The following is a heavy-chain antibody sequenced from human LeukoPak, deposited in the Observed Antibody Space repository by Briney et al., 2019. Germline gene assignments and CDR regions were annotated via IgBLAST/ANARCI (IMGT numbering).Heavy chain of an antibody. CDR3: PRRSVTAISSFFDY. CDR2: IKQDGSDK. Sequence: PGGSLRLSCAASGFTFSSYWMSWVRQAPGKGLEWVANIKQDGSDKYYVDSVKGRFTISRDNAKNSLYLQTNSLRDQATAVYYCPRRSVTAISSFFDYWGQGTLVTVSS. D-gene: IGHD2-21*02. V-gene: IGHV3-7*01. CDR1: GFTFSSYW. J-gene: IGHJ4*02.